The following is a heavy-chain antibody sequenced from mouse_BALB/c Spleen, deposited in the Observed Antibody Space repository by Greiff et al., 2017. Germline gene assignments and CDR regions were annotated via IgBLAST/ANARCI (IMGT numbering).Heavy chain of an antibody. J-gene: IGHJ3*01. D-gene: IGHD2-4*01. CDR2: IYPSDSYT. CDR1: GYTFTSYW. Sequence: QVQLQQPGAELVRPGASVKLSCKASGYTFTSYWINWVKQRPGQGLEWIGNIYPSDSYTNYNQNFKDKATLTVDKSSSTAYMQLSSPTSEDSAVYYGTRGGDDYFAYWGQGTLVTVSA. CDR3: TRGGDDYFAY. V-gene: IGHV1-69*02.